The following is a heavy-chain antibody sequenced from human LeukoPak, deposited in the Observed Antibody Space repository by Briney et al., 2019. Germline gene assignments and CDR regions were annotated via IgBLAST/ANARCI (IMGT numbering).Heavy chain of an antibody. J-gene: IGHJ5*02. V-gene: IGHV1-18*01. Sequence: ASVKVSCTASGYTFTSYGISWVRQAPGQGLEWMGWTSAYNGNTNYAQKLQGRVTMTTDTSTSKANMELRSLRSDDTAVYYCAREWLAGGYNWFDPWGQGTLVTVSS. CDR1: GYTFTSYG. CDR2: TSAYNGNT. D-gene: IGHD6-19*01. CDR3: AREWLAGGYNWFDP.